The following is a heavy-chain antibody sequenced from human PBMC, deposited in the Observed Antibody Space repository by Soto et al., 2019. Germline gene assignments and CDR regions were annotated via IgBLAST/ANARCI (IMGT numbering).Heavy chain of an antibody. Sequence: ASVKVSCKASGYTFTGYYMHWVRQAPGQGLEWMGWINPNSGGTNYAQKFQGRVTMTRDTSISTAYMELSRLRSDDTAVYYCASDTGGHWRARHGDYWGQGTLVTVSS. CDR3: ASDTGGHWRARHGDY. CDR2: INPNSGGT. J-gene: IGHJ4*02. V-gene: IGHV1-2*02. D-gene: IGHD2-21*01. CDR1: GYTFTGYY.